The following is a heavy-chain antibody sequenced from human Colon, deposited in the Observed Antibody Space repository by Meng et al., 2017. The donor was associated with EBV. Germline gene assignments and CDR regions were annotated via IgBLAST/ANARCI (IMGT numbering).Heavy chain of an antibody. J-gene: IGHJ2*01. CDR3: ARVGWRQWSFDL. D-gene: IGHD5-18*01. V-gene: IGHV4-30-4*01. CDR2: IYYRGST. CDR1: GGSMSSGDYY. Sequence: NPSNALSLTCTVSGGSMSSGDYYWGWILQPPGKGLELIGNIYYRGSTSYNTTLKGRVTISVDTSNNQFSLKLSSVTAADTAVYYCARVGWRQWSFDLWGRGTLVTVSS.